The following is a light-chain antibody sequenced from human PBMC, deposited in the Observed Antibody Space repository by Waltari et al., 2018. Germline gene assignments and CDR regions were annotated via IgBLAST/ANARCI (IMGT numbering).Light chain of an antibody. CDR2: KAS. CDR3: QHGYGTPLT. J-gene: IGKJ4*01. Sequence: DIQMTQSPSSLSASVGDRVTITCRASENVNNYLNWYQQKPGKAPKLLIYKASTLQSGVPSRFRGSGSWTDYTVTISSLQSEDVATYYCQHGYGTPLTFGGGTKVEIK. V-gene: IGKV1-39*01. CDR1: ENVNNY.